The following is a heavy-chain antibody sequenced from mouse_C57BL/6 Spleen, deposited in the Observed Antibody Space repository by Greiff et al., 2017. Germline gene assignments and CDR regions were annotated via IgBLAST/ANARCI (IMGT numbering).Heavy chain of an antibody. J-gene: IGHJ4*01. Sequence: EVKLVESGGGLVKPGGSLKLSCAASGFTFSDYGMHWVRQAPEKGLEWVAYISSGSSTIYYADTVKGRFTISRDNAKNTLFLQMTSLRSEDTAMYYCARDDGRCAMDYWGQGTSVTVSS. CDR3: ARDDGRCAMDY. V-gene: IGHV5-17*01. D-gene: IGHD2-3*01. CDR2: ISSGSSTI. CDR1: GFTFSDYG.